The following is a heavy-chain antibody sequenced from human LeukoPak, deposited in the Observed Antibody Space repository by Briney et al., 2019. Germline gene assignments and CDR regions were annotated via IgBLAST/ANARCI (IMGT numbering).Heavy chain of an antibody. CDR2: ISSSSSYI. CDR1: GFTFSSYS. CDR3: ARDNYYGSGSYYSREINWFDP. D-gene: IGHD3-10*01. Sequence: PGGSLRLSCAASGFTFSSYSMNWVRQAPGKGLEWVSSISSSSSYIYYADSVKGRFTISRDNAKNSLYLQMNSLRAEDTAVYYCARDNYYGSGSYYSREINWFDPWGQGTLVTVSS. J-gene: IGHJ5*02. V-gene: IGHV3-21*01.